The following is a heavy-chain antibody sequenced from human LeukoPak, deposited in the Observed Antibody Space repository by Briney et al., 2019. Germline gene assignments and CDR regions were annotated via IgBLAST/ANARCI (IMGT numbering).Heavy chain of an antibody. CDR3: ARVLGAHRYGSIDH. CDR1: GYTFTTYY. Sequence: ASVKVSCKASGYTFTTYYMHWVRQALGQGLEWMGIINPSSGSTSYAQKFQGRVTMTRDTSTSTVYMELSSLRSEDTAIYYCARVLGAHRYGSIDHWGQGTLVTVSS. D-gene: IGHD5-18*01. CDR2: INPSSGST. V-gene: IGHV1-46*01. J-gene: IGHJ4*02.